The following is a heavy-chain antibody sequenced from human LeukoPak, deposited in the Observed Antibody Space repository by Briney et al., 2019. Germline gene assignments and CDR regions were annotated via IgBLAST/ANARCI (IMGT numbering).Heavy chain of an antibody. J-gene: IGHJ6*03. V-gene: IGHV3-48*04. CDR2: ISSSSGII. CDR3: ARDEAAYNYYYSMDV. Sequence: GGSLRLSCAASGFTFSSHNMNWVRQAPGKGLEWVSYISSSSGIIYYADSVKGRFTISRDNPKRSLYLQMNSLRAEDTAVYYCARDEAAYNYYYSMDVWGKGTTVTVS. CDR1: GFTFSSHN.